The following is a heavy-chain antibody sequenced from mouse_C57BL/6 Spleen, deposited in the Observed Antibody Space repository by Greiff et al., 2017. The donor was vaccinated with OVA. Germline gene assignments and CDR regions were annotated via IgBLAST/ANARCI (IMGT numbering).Heavy chain of an antibody. CDR3: ARPPAMSNYSYAMDY. CDR2: IYPGSGST. V-gene: IGHV1-55*01. D-gene: IGHD2-5*01. CDR1: GYTFTSYW. J-gene: IGHJ4*01. Sequence: QVQLQQSGAELVKPGASVKMSCKASGYTFTSYWITWVKQRPGQGLEWIGDIYPGSGSTNYNEKFKSKATLTVDTSSSTAYMQLSSLTSEDSAVYYCARPPAMSNYSYAMDYWGQGTSVTVSS.